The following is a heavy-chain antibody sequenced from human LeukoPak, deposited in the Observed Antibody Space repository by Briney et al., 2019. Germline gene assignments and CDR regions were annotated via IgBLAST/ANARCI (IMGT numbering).Heavy chain of an antibody. CDR1: GFTFSSDW. V-gene: IGHV3-7*05. D-gene: IGHD2-15*01. Sequence: GGTLRLSCAASGFTFSSDWMSWVRHAAGQGREWVANIKPDVSDKYYVTSGKGRFTIPSDNAKNSLYLQMNSLRAEHTAVYYCARSLGYCSAGSCCPFDFGGQGTLDSVSS. CDR2: IKPDVSDK. J-gene: IGHJ4*02. CDR3: ARSLGYCSAGSCCPFDF.